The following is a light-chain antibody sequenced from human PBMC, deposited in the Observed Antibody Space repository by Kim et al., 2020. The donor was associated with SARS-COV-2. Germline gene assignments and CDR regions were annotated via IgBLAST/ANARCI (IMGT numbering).Light chain of an antibody. CDR2: KNN. CDR1: TCNVGYQG. Sequence: QPATLTCTGHTCNVGYQGAVRLQAHQGHPPIFLSHKNNFRRSGVSERVAASRSGNTASLTISGLQPEDGADYYCSVWDTSLRGWVFGGGTQLTV. V-gene: IGLV10-54*01. J-gene: IGLJ3*02. CDR3: SVWDTSLRGWV.